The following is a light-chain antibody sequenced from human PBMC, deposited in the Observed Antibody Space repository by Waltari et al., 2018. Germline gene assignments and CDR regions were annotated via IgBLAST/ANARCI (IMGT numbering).Light chain of an antibody. CDR2: DVS. J-gene: IGLJ3*02. CDR3: SSFTSKRTVV. V-gene: IGLV2-14*03. Sequence: QCALTQPAPVSGSPGQSVTISCSGSRSDVGDYTNVTWYQQHPGKAPKPLIYDVSKRHSGASNRFSGSKSGNTASLTLSGLQAEDEADYYCSSFTSKRTVVFGGGTKVTVL. CDR1: RSDVGDYTN.